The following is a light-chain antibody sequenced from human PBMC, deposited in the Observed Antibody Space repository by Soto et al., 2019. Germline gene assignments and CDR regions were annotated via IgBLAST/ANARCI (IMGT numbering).Light chain of an antibody. Sequence: DIQMTQSPSTLSASVGDRVTITCRASQSISSWLAWYQQKPGRAPKLLIYKASSLEGGVPSRFSGTGSGTDFTLTITSLQPDDCAHYYCLQYNSYLWTFGQGTKVEIK. V-gene: IGKV1-5*03. J-gene: IGKJ1*01. CDR2: KAS. CDR1: QSISSW. CDR3: LQYNSYLWT.